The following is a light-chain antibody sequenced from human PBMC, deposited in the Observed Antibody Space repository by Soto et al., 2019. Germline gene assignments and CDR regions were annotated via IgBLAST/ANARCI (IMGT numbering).Light chain of an antibody. V-gene: IGKV1-27*01. CDR3: QKYNSALIT. CDR2: AAS. CDR1: QGISNY. J-gene: IGKJ5*01. Sequence: DIQMTQSPSSLSASVGDRVTITCRASQGISNYLAWYQQKPGKVPKLLIYAASTLQSGVPSRFSGSGSGTDFSLTISSLQPEDVATYYCQKYNSALITFGQGTRLEIK.